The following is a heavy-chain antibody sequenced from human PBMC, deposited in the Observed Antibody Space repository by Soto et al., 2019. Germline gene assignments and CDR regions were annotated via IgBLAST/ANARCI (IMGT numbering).Heavy chain of an antibody. CDR1: GYTFTSYA. CDR3: ARSSSWFTSLDY. Sequence: ASVKVSCKASGYTFTSYAMHWVRQAPGQRLEWMGWINAGNGNTKYSQKFQGRVTITRDTSASTAYMELSSLRSEDTAVYYCARSSSWFTSLDYWGQGTLVTVSS. J-gene: IGHJ4*02. D-gene: IGHD6-13*01. V-gene: IGHV1-3*01. CDR2: INAGNGNT.